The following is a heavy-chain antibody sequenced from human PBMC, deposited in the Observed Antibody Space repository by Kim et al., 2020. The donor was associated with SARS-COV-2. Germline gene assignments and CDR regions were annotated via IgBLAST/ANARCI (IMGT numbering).Heavy chain of an antibody. CDR2: IKSKTDGGTT. D-gene: IGHD4-17*01. V-gene: IGHV3-15*01. J-gene: IGHJ6*02. Sequence: GGSLRLSCAASGFTFSNAWMSWVRQAPGKGLEWVGRIKSKTDGGTTDYAAPVKGRFTISRDDSKNTLYLQMNSLKTEDTAVYYCTTDYIHPGSTVTQYYYYGMDVWGQGTTVTVSS. CDR1: GFTFSNAW. CDR3: TTDYIHPGSTVTQYYYYGMDV.